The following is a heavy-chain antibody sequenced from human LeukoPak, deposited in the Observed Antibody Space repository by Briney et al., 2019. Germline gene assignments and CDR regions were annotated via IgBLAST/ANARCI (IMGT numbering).Heavy chain of an antibody. CDR3: ARGNVRSFDY. D-gene: IGHD3-10*02. J-gene: IGHJ4*02. CDR1: GYTFTVYD. Sequence: GASVEVSCKTSGYTFTVYDINRVRQAPGKGPEWMGWMNPNSGNTGYAQKFQGRVTMTRNTAITTAYMELSSLTPDDTAVYYCARGNVRSFDYWGQGTLVIASS. CDR2: MNPNSGNT. V-gene: IGHV1-8*01.